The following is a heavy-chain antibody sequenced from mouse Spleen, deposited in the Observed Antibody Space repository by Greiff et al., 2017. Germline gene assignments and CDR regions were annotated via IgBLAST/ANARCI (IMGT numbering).Heavy chain of an antibody. CDR3: ARHKTGLFDY. CDR1: GFTFSSYA. J-gene: IGHJ2*01. CDR2: ISSGGGNT. Sequence: EVHLVESGGGLVKLGGSLKLSCAASGFTFSSYAMSWVRQTPEKRLEWVATISSGGGNTYYPDSVKGRFTISRDNAKNTLYLQMSSLKSEDTAMYYCARHKTGLFDYWGQGTTLTVSS. D-gene: IGHD4-1*01. V-gene: IGHV5-9-3*01.